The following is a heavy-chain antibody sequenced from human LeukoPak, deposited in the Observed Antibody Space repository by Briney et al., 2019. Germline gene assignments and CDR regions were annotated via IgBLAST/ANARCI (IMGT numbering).Heavy chain of an antibody. CDR3: AREGYCSGGSCYINFDY. D-gene: IGHD2-15*01. J-gene: IGHJ4*02. Sequence: GASVKVSRKASGYTFTGYYMHWVRQAPGQGLEWMGWINPNSGGTNYAQKFQGRVTMTRDTSISTAYMELSRLRSDDTAVYYCAREGYCSGGSCYINFDYWGQGTLVTVSS. CDR1: GYTFTGYY. CDR2: INPNSGGT. V-gene: IGHV1-2*02.